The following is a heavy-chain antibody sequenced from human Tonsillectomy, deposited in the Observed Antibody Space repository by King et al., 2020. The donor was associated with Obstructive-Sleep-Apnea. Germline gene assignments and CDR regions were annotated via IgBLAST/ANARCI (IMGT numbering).Heavy chain of an antibody. CDR1: GFTFSDHY. CDR2: TRNKANSYTT. Sequence: VQLVESGGGLVQPGGSLRLSCAASGFTFSDHYMDWVRQAPGKGLEWVGRTRNKANSYTTEYAASVKGRFTISRDDSKNSLYMQMNSLKTEETAVYDCSSGCAHISGWQSAWPLDYWGQGTLVTVSS. J-gene: IGHJ4*02. V-gene: IGHV3-72*01. D-gene: IGHD6-19*01. CDR3: SSGCAHISGWQSAWPLDY.